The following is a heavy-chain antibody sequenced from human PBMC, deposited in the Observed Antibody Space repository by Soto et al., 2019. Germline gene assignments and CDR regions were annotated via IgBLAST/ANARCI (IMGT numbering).Heavy chain of an antibody. Sequence: QVQLEESGPGLVKPSGTLSLTCSVSGDSIRSSSYAWGWIRQPPGKGLEWIGSVSSRGTTYFNPTVRTPVTMSVDTSRNQSAMTLASVSVADTAVYYCARESLDDSPWGPGTLVTVSS. CDR1: GDSIRSSSYA. V-gene: IGHV4-39*02. CDR3: ARESLDDSP. D-gene: IGHD1-1*01. J-gene: IGHJ4*02. CDR2: VSSRGTT.